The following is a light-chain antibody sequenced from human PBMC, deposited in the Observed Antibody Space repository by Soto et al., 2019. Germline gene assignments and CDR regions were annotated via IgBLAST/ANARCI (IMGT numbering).Light chain of an antibody. Sequence: QSALTQPASVSASPGQSITIYCIATTSDVGGFDSVSWYQQHPGTAPRVIIYEVSNRPSGVSYRFSGSKSANTASLTISGLQADDEADYYCSSYTTSNTWLFGGGTKLTVL. V-gene: IGLV2-14*01. CDR1: TSDVGGFDS. CDR3: SSYTTSNTWL. J-gene: IGLJ3*02. CDR2: EVS.